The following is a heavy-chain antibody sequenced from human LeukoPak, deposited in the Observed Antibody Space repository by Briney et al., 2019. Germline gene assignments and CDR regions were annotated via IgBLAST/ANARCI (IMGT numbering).Heavy chain of an antibody. CDR2: IFYSGST. D-gene: IGHD3-10*01. V-gene: IGHV4-31*03. CDR3: ARGSTLIRGFDY. Sequence: PSETLSLTCTVSGGPISSGDYYWNWIRQHPEESLEWIGYIFYSGSTYYNPSLKSRVTISVDTSKNQFSLKLSSVTAADTAVYYCARGSTLIRGFDYWGQGTLVTVSS. CDR1: GGPISSGDYY. J-gene: IGHJ4*02.